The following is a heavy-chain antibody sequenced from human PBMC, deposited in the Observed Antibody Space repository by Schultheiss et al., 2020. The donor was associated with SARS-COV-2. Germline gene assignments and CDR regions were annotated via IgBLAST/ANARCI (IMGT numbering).Heavy chain of an antibody. J-gene: IGHJ4*02. V-gene: IGHV4-59*12. CDR2: IYYSGST. CDR3: ARDLAIFGVGDYFDY. D-gene: IGHD3-3*01. Sequence: SETLSLTCTVSGGSISSYYWSWIRQHPGKGLEWIGYIYYSGSTYYNPSLKSRVTISVDTSKNQFSLKLSSVTAADTAVYYCARDLAIFGVGDYFDYWGQGTLVTVSS. CDR1: GGSISSYY.